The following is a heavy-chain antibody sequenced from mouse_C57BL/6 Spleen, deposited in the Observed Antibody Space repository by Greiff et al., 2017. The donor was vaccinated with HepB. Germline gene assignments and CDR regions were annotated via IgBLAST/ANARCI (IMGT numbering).Heavy chain of an antibody. V-gene: IGHV7-4*01. Sequence: EVNVVESGGGLVQPGASLRLSCAASGFTFTDYYMSWVRQPPGKAPEWLALIRNKANGYTTEYTASVKGRFTISRDNSQNILYLQMNTLRAEDSATYYCVKANDGYLYYYAMDYWGQGTSVTVSS. J-gene: IGHJ4*01. CDR1: GFTFTDYY. D-gene: IGHD2-3*01. CDR3: VKANDGYLYYYAMDY. CDR2: IRNKANGYTT.